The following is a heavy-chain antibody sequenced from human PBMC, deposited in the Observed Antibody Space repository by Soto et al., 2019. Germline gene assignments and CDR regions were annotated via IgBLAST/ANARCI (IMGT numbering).Heavy chain of an antibody. CDR1: GDSVSSNSAA. CDR2: TYYRSKWYN. V-gene: IGHV6-1*01. Sequence: PSQTLSLTCAISGDSVSSNSAALNLIMQSPSRGLEWLGSTYYRSKWYNDYAVSVKSRITINPDTSKNQFSLQLNSVTPEDTAVYYCARGSWGDIVVVPAADPRDAFDIWGQGTMVTVSS. J-gene: IGHJ3*02. D-gene: IGHD2-2*01. CDR3: ARGSWGDIVVVPAADPRDAFDI.